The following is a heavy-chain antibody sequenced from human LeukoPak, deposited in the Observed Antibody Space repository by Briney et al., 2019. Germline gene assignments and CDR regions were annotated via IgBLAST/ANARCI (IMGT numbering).Heavy chain of an antibody. CDR2: IYTTGST. J-gene: IGHJ5*02. D-gene: IGHD1-26*01. V-gene: IGHV4-4*07. Sequence: PSETLSLTCTVSDGSISSYYWSWIRQPAGKGLEWIGRIYTTGSTNYNPSLKSRVTMSVDTSKNQFSLKLSSVTAADTAVYYCARGGLPRENWFDPCGQGTLVTVSS. CDR1: DGSISSYY. CDR3: ARGGLPRENWFDP.